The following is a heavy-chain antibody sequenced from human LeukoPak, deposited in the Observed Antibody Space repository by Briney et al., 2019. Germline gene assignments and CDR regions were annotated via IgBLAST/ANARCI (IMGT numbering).Heavy chain of an antibody. CDR3: ARDLDFWSGYYFGPQANDTK. Sequence: ASVKVSCKASGYTFTGYYMHCVRQAPGQGLEWMGWINPNSGGTNYAQKFQGRVTITRDTSSSTAYMELSRLRSDDTAVYYCARDLDFWSGYYFGPQANDTKGGQGTLVTVSS. J-gene: IGHJ4*02. CDR2: INPNSGGT. D-gene: IGHD3-3*01. V-gene: IGHV1-2*02. CDR1: GYTFTGYY.